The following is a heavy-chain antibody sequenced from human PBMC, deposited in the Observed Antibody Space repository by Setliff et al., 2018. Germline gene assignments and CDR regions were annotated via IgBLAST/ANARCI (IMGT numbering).Heavy chain of an antibody. J-gene: IGHJ4*02. CDR1: GFTFSSYA. Sequence: PGGSLRLSCVASGFTFSSYAMSWVRQAPGKGLEWVSTISGSAGSTYYADSVKGRFTISRDNSKNTLYLQMNSLRAEDTAVYYCAKAPGGVTGTGGYFNYWGQGTLVTVSS. D-gene: IGHD1-20*01. V-gene: IGHV3-23*01. CDR2: ISGSAGST. CDR3: AKAPGGVTGTGGYFNY.